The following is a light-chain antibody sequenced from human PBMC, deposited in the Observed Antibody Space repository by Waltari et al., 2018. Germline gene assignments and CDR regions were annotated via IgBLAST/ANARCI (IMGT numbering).Light chain of an antibody. Sequence: DIHMTQSASTLSASVGDRVTITCRASESINSWLAWHQQKPGKAPELLSFKASTLESGVPPRFSGSGSGTEFTLTISSLQPDDFATYYCQQYYRPPWTFGQGTKVDIK. CDR1: ESINSW. J-gene: IGKJ1*01. CDR3: QQYYRPPWT. CDR2: KAS. V-gene: IGKV1-5*03.